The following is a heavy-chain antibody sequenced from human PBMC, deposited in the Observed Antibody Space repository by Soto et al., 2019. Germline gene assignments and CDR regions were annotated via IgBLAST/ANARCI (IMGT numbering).Heavy chain of an antibody. Sequence: GGSLRLSCAASGFTFSSYAMHWVRQAPGKGLEWVAVISYDGSNKYYADSVKGRFTISRDNSKNTLYLQMNSLRAEDTAVYYCARVNTVLDAFDIWGQGTMVTVSS. D-gene: IGHD2-8*02. CDR1: GFTFSSYA. CDR3: ARVNTVLDAFDI. V-gene: IGHV3-30*14. J-gene: IGHJ3*02. CDR2: ISYDGSNK.